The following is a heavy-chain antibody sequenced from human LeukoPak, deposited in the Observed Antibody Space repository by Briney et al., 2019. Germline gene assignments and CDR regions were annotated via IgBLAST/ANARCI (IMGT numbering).Heavy chain of an antibody. CDR2: IYTSGST. CDR3: VRHNSYWYYLDQ. J-gene: IGHJ4*02. Sequence: SETLSLTCTVSGGSISSGSYYWSWIRQPAGKGLEWIGRIYTSGSTNYNPSLKSRVTISVDTSKNQFSLNLSSVTAADTAVYYCVRHNSYWYYLDQWGQGTLVTVSS. V-gene: IGHV4-61*02. D-gene: IGHD1-7*01. CDR1: GGSISSGSYY.